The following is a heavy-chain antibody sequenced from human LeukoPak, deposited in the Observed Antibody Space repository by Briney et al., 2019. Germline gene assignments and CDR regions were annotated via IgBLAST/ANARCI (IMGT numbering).Heavy chain of an antibody. CDR1: GFTFSSYA. Sequence: GGSLRLSCAASGFTFSSYAMSWVRQAPGKGLEWVSAISGSGGSTYYADSVKGRLTISRDESKSTLFLQMNSLRPEDTAVYYCAREWNSGYDDAFDIWGQGTMVTVSS. J-gene: IGHJ3*02. V-gene: IGHV3-23*01. CDR2: ISGSGGST. CDR3: AREWNSGYDDAFDI. D-gene: IGHD5-12*01.